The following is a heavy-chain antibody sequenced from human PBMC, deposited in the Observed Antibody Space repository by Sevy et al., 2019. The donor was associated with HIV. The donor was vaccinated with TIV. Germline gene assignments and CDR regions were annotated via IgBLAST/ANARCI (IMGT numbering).Heavy chain of an antibody. CDR2: IRYDEVEK. V-gene: IGHV3-30*02. CDR1: GFTFSHYG. J-gene: IGHJ4*02. D-gene: IGHD6-13*01. Sequence: GGSLRLSCTTSGFTFSHYGMHWVRQAPGKGLEWVAFIRYDEVEKYYADSVKGRFTSSRDNSKNTLFLQMNSLRAEDTAVYYCTKNTAAAGTGGFDYWGQGTLVTVSS. CDR3: TKNTAAAGTGGFDY.